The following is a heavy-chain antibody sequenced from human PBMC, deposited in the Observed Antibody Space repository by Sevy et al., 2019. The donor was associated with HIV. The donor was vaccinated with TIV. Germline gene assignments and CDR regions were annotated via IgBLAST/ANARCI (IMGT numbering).Heavy chain of an antibody. CDR1: GYTFTSYD. D-gene: IGHD2-21*02. J-gene: IGHJ6*02. CDR3: ARVAYCGGDCYSRDYYYYGMDV. Sequence: ASVKVSCKASGYTFTSYDINWVRQATGQGLEWMGWMNPNSGNTGYAQKFQGRVTMTRNTSISTAYMELSSLRSEDTAVYYWARVAYCGGDCYSRDYYYYGMDVWGQGTTVTVSS. CDR2: MNPNSGNT. V-gene: IGHV1-8*01.